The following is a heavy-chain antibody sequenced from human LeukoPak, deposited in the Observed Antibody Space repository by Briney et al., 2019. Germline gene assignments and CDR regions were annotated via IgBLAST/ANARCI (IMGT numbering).Heavy chain of an antibody. Sequence: GGSLRLSCAASGFTFDYYGLSWVRQAPGKGLEWVSGINWNGGSTGYADSVKGRFTISRDNHKKSLYLQMHSLRAEDTAVYYCARARSSYGYGDAFDIWGQGTMVTVSS. CDR1: GFTFDYYG. J-gene: IGHJ3*02. CDR2: INWNGGST. CDR3: ARARSSYGYGDAFDI. D-gene: IGHD5-18*01. V-gene: IGHV3-20*04.